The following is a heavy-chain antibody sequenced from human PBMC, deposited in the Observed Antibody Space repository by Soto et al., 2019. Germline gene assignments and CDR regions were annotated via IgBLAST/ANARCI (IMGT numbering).Heavy chain of an antibody. J-gene: IGHJ4*02. CDR1: GFTFSHDW. Sequence: EVLLVESGGALVEPGGSLRLSCVASGFTFSHDWMHWVRQAPGKGLVWVSRINADGTYATYADPVQGRFTISRDNTKTTLFLEMNSLRVEDTAVYYCVRDLRGNNMLRGYWGQGSLVTVSS. V-gene: IGHV3-74*03. D-gene: IGHD3-16*01. CDR2: INADGTYA. CDR3: VRDLRGNNMLRGY.